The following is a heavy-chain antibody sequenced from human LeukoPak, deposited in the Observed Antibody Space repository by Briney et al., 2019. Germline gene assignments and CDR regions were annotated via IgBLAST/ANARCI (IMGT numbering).Heavy chain of an antibody. D-gene: IGHD2-15*01. J-gene: IGHJ4*02. CDR3: ARGGGGYCSGGSCHSYYFAY. V-gene: IGHV4-34*01. Sequence: SETLSLTCAVYGGSFSGCYWSWIRKPPRTGLELIWEINHSGSTNYNQSLKSRVTISVDTSKNQFYLNLSSVTAADRAVYYCARGGGGYCSGGSCHSYYFAYCGQGTLATVPS. CDR2: INHSGST. CDR1: GGSFSGCY.